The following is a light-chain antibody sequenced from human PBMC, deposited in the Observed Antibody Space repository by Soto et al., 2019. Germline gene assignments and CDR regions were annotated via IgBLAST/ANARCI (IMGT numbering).Light chain of an antibody. Sequence: DIQMTQSASTLSASLGDRVTITCRASQSISSWLAWYQQKQGKAPKLLIYKASSLESGVPSRFSGSGYGTEFNLTISSLQTEDFATYYCQQYYSYPRTFGQGTKVDIK. CDR2: KAS. CDR1: QSISSW. CDR3: QQYYSYPRT. V-gene: IGKV1-5*03. J-gene: IGKJ1*01.